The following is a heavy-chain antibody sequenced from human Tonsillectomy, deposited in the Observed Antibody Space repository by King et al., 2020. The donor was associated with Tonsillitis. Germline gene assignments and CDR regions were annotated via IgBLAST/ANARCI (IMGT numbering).Heavy chain of an antibody. CDR1: GFTFSRYA. V-gene: IGHV3-30*04. J-gene: IGHJ4*02. CDR2: ISYDGSNK. CDR3: ARDLVVVTGYSYASGLDY. D-gene: IGHD5-18*01. Sequence: VQLVESGGGVVQPGRSLRLSCAASGFTFSRYAMHWVRQARGKGLEWVAVISYDGSNKYYADSVKGRFTISRDNSKNTLYLQMNSLRAEDTAVYYCARDLVVVTGYSYASGLDYWGQGTLVTVSS.